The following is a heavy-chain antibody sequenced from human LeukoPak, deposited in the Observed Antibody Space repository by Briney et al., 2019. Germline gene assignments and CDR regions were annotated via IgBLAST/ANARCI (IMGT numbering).Heavy chain of an antibody. Sequence: PSETLSLTCTVSGGSISSGSYYWSWIRQPAGKGLEWIGRIYTSGSTNYNPSLKSRVTISVDTSKNQFSLKLSSVTAADTAVYYCASGGFTDPHYYYYYYMDVWDKGTTVTISS. CDR3: ASGGFTDPHYYYYYYMDV. J-gene: IGHJ6*03. D-gene: IGHD3-16*01. V-gene: IGHV4-61*02. CDR2: IYTSGST. CDR1: GGSISSGSYY.